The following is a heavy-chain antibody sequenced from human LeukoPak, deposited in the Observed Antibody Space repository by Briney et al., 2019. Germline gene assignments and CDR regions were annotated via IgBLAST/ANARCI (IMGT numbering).Heavy chain of an antibody. D-gene: IGHD3-10*01. CDR2: ISSSSSYI. CDR3: ASGFRGVFDAFDI. CDR1: GFTFSSYS. J-gene: IGHJ3*02. Sequence: PGGSLRLSCAASGFTFSSYSMNWVRQAPGKGLEWVSSISSSSSYIYYADSVKGRFTISRDNAKNSLYLQMNSLRAEDTAVYYCASGFRGVFDAFDIWGQGTMVTVSS. V-gene: IGHV3-21*01.